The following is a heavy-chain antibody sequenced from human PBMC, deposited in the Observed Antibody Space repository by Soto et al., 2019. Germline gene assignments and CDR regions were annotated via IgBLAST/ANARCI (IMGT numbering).Heavy chain of an antibody. Sequence: APVKVSCKASGYKFTSSAMHWLRQAPGQRIEWIGWINAGNGNTKYSQKFQGRVTITRDTSASTAYMELSSLRSEDTAVYYCPNGGIAAAGTSWFAPWGQGTLVTVSS. CDR2: INAGNGNT. CDR3: PNGGIAAAGTSWFAP. J-gene: IGHJ5*02. CDR1: GYKFTSSA. V-gene: IGHV1-3*01. D-gene: IGHD6-13*01.